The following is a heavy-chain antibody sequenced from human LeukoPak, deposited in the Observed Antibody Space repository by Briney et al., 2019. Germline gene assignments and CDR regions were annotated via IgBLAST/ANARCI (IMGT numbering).Heavy chain of an antibody. CDR2: IIPIFGTA. D-gene: IGHD6-13*01. J-gene: IGHJ6*03. V-gene: IGHV1-69*05. Sequence: SVKVSCKASGDTFSSYAISWVRQAPGQGLEWMGGIIPIFGTANYAQKFQGRVTITTDESTSTAYMELSSLRSEDTAVYYCAISAGSSWYLGYYYYMDVWGKGTTVTVSS. CDR1: GDTFSSYA. CDR3: AISAGSSWYLGYYYYMDV.